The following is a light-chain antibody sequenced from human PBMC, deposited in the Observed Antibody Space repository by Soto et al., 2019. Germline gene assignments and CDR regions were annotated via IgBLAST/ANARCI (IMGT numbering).Light chain of an antibody. CDR3: QQHSHWPPWT. V-gene: IGKV3-11*01. J-gene: IGKJ1*01. Sequence: PGERATLSCRASENVRTFVDWYQQKPGQAPRLLIYGASNRATGIPARFSGSGSGTDFTLTISNLEPEDFAVYYCQQHSHWPPWTFGQETRVEIQ. CDR1: ENVRTF. CDR2: GAS.